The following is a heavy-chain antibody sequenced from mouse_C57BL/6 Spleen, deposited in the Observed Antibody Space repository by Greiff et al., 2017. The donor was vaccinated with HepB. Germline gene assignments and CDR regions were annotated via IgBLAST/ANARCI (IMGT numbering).Heavy chain of an antibody. Sequence: DVKLVESGGGLVKPGGSLKLSCAASGFTFSSYAMSWVRQTPEKRLEWVATISDGGSYTYYPDNVKGRFTISRDNAKNNLYLQMSHLKSEDTAMYYCANLYYYGSRAYWGQGTLVTVSA. J-gene: IGHJ3*01. D-gene: IGHD1-1*01. CDR3: ANLYYYGSRAY. CDR2: ISDGGSYT. CDR1: GFTFSSYA. V-gene: IGHV5-4*03.